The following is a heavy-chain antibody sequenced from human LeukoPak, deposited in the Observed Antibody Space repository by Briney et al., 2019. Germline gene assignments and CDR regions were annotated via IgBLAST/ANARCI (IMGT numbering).Heavy chain of an antibody. J-gene: IGHJ6*02. V-gene: IGHV1-18*01. CDR3: ARGLAGRIAVAGPYYYYGMDV. CDR2: ISPYNGNT. CDR1: GYTFTSYG. Sequence: GASVKVSCKASGYTFTSYGISWVRQAPGQGPEWMGWISPYNGNTNYAQKLQGRVTMTTDTSTSTAYMELRSLRFDDTAVYYCARGLAGRIAVAGPYYYYGMDVWGQGTTVTVSS. D-gene: IGHD6-19*01.